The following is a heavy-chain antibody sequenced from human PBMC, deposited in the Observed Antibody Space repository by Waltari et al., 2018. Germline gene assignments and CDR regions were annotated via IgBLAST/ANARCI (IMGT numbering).Heavy chain of an antibody. CDR2: IYYSGIT. J-gene: IGHJ3*02. Sequence: QVQLQESGPGLVKPSETLSLTCTVSGGSISSYYWSWIRQPPGKGLEWIGYIYYSGITNYNPSLKSRVTISVDTSKNHFSLKRSSVTAADTAVYYCARATRPDDAFDIWGQGTMVTVSS. V-gene: IGHV4-59*01. CDR1: GGSISSYY. CDR3: ARATRPDDAFDI.